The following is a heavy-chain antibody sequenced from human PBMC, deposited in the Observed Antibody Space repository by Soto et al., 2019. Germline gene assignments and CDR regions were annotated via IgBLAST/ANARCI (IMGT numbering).Heavy chain of an antibody. Sequence: PSETLSLTCTVAGGSLSSYFLSWIRQPPGKGLEWIGFIYYTGSTNYNPSLKSRVTISVGTSKNQFSLKLSSVTAADTAVYYCARSYGDYFDYWGQGTLVTVSS. J-gene: IGHJ4*02. CDR2: IYYTGST. V-gene: IGHV4-59*01. CDR1: GGSLSSYF. D-gene: IGHD4-17*01. CDR3: ARSYGDYFDY.